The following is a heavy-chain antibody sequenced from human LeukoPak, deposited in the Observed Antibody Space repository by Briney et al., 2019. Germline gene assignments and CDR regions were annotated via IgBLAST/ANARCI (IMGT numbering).Heavy chain of an antibody. CDR2: ISRSGTET. D-gene: IGHD4-23*01. Sequence: PGGSLGLSCAGAGFTFSNYGMSWVRQAPGKGLEWVSVISRSGTETYHADSVRGRFTISRDNAKNTLYLQMNSLRAEDTAVYYCAKKSPDSSGNPAYDWGQGTLVTVSS. J-gene: IGHJ4*02. CDR1: GFTFSNYG. CDR3: AKKSPDSSGNPAYD. V-gene: IGHV3-23*01.